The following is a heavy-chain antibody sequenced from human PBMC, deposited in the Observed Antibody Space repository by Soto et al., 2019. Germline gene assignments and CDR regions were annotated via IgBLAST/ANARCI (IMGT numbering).Heavy chain of an antibody. V-gene: IGHV3-23*01. J-gene: IGHJ4*02. D-gene: IGHD2-21*02. Sequence: EVQLLESGGGLVQPGGSLRLSCAASGFTFSNYAMSWVRQAPGKGLEWVSGISGGGGSSYYADSVKGRFNISRDNSKNTLYLQMNSRRAEDTAVYYCANNCGVDCHSVFFYWGQGTLVIVSS. CDR3: ANNCGVDCHSVFFY. CDR2: ISGGGGSS. CDR1: GFTFSNYA.